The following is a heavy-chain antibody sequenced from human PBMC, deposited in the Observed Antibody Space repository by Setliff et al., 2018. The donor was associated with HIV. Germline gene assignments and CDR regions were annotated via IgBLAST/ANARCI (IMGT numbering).Heavy chain of an antibody. CDR2: IYTSGST. CDR3: ARHLRSYGAAIGYGMDV. CDR1: GGSISSGSYY. Sequence: SETLSLTCTVSGGSISSGSYYWSWIRQPAGKGLEWIGRIYTSGSTNYNPSLKSRVTISVDTSKNQFSLKLRSVTAADTAVYYCARHLRSYGAAIGYGMDVWGQGTTVTVSS. J-gene: IGHJ6*02. D-gene: IGHD5-18*01. V-gene: IGHV4-61*02.